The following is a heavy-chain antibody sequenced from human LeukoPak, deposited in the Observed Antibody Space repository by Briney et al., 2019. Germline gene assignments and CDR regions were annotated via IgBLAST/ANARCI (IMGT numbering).Heavy chain of an antibody. CDR2: ISRSSSDI. CDR3: ARARTGGFDY. V-gene: IGHV3-21*06. J-gene: IGHJ4*02. Sequence: GGSLRLSCAAPGFIFSSYSMSWVRQAPGKGLEWVSSISRSSSDIYYADSVKGRFTTSRDNAKNSLYLQMNSLRAEDTAVYYCARARTGGFDYWGQGTLVTVSS. CDR1: GFIFSSYS. D-gene: IGHD1-14*01.